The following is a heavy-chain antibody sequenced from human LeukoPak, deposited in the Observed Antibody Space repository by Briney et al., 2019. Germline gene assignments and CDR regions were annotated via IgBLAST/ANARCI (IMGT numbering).Heavy chain of an antibody. Sequence: GGSLRLSCAASGFTFNKAWMSWVRQAPGKGLEWVGRIKSKTNGGTTDYAAAVKGRFTISRDDSKNTVYLQMNSLKAEDTAVYYCTTNAAVGTWEVFDYWGQGTLVTVSS. J-gene: IGHJ4*02. V-gene: IGHV3-15*01. CDR1: GFTFNKAW. CDR3: TTNAAVGTWEVFDY. CDR2: IKSKTNGGTT. D-gene: IGHD6-13*01.